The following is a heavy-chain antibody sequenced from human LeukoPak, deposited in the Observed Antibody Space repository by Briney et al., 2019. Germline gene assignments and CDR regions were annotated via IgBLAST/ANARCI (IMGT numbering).Heavy chain of an antibody. Sequence: SETLSLTCNVSGGSIRGYYWSWIRQPPGKGLEWIGYIYSSGSTNYNPSLKSRVTMSVDTSKNQFSLKVSSVTAADTAVYYCARAPIAVAGRYYYYYMDVWGKGTTVTISS. CDR3: ARAPIAVAGRYYYYYMDV. CDR1: GGSIRGYY. J-gene: IGHJ6*03. CDR2: IYSSGST. V-gene: IGHV4-59*08. D-gene: IGHD6-19*01.